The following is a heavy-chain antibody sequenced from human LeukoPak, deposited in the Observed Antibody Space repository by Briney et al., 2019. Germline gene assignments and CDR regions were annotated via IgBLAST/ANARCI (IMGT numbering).Heavy chain of an antibody. J-gene: IGHJ4*02. CDR1: GYTFTSYD. V-gene: IGHV1-8*01. CDR2: MNPNSGNT. Sequence: ASVKVSCKASGYTFTSYDLNWVRQATGQGLEWMGWMNPNSGNTGYAQKFQGRVTMTRNTSISTAYMELSSLRSEDTAVYYCARGMGDSYGPVDFDYWGQGTLVTVSS. CDR3: ARGMGDSYGPVDFDY. D-gene: IGHD5-18*01.